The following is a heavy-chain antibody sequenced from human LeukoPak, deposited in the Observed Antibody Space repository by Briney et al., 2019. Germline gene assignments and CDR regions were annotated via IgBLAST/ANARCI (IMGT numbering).Heavy chain of an antibody. Sequence: SETLSLTCGVSGGSITNTNYWTWVRQPPGKGLEWIGEVNPQGSTNYNPSLMGRVAISVDTSENHISLQLTSVTAADTAVYYCAREGGPYRPLDYSGQGTLVIVSS. CDR1: GGSITNTNY. J-gene: IGHJ4*02. V-gene: IGHV4-4*02. CDR2: VNPQGST. CDR3: AREGGPYRPLDY.